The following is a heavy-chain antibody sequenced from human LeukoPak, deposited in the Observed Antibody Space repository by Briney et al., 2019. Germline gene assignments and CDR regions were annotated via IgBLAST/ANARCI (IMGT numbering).Heavy chain of an antibody. V-gene: IGHV1-2*02. CDR1: GYTFTGYY. CDR2: INPNSGGT. D-gene: IGHD6-19*01. CDR3: ARGKAVAGTGDWFDP. J-gene: IGHJ5*02. Sequence: ASVKVSCKASGYTFTGYYMHWVRQAPGQGLEWMGWINPNSGGTNYAQKFQGRVTMTRDTSISTAYMELSKLRSDDTVVYYCARGKAVAGTGDWFDPWGQGTLVTVSS.